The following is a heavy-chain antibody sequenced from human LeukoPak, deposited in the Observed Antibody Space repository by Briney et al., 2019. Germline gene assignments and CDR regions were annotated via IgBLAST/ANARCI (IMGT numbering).Heavy chain of an antibody. CDR1: GGSFSGYY. D-gene: IGHD3-22*01. J-gene: IGHJ4*02. V-gene: IGHV4-34*01. Sequence: PSETLSLTCAVYGGSFSGYYWSWIRQPPGNGLEWTGEINHSGNINYNPSLKSRVTISEDTSKNQFSLKLSSVTAADTAVYYCARGKYDSNGYYLDYWGQGTLVTVSS. CDR3: ARGKYDSNGYYLDY. CDR2: INHSGNI.